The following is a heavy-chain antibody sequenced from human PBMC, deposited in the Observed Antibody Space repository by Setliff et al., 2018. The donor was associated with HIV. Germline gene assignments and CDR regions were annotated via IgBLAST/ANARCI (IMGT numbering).Heavy chain of an antibody. CDR1: GGSISSKDHY. D-gene: IGHD2-15*01. CDR2: IYFRGSA. V-gene: IGHV4-39*07. J-gene: IGHJ4*02. CDR3: ARGEILQWSDY. Sequence: TSETLSLTCTVSGGSISSKDHYWGWIWQSPGKGLEWIATIYFRGSAYYNPSLRSRVTISVDTSKNQFSLKLRSVTAADTAVYYCARGEILQWSDYWGQGTLVTVSS.